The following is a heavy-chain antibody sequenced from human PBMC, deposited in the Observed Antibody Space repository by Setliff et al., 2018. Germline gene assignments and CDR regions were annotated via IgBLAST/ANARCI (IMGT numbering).Heavy chain of an antibody. CDR2: VNNYNTNT. D-gene: IGHD1-1*01. J-gene: IGHJ4*02. V-gene: IGHV1-18*01. CDR3: ARHRGRATAGTCFDS. Sequence: ASVKVSCKTSGYTFTNYGITWVRQAPGQGLEWMGWVNNYNTNTNYAQKLQGRVAMTTDTSTSTAYMELRSLRSDDSAVYYCARHRGRATAGTCFDSWGRGTLVTVSS. CDR1: GYTFTNYG.